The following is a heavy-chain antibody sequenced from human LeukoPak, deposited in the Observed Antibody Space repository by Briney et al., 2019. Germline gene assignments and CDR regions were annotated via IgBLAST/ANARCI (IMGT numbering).Heavy chain of an antibody. CDR1: GGSFSGYY. CDR2: INHSGST. D-gene: IGHD3-10*02. V-gene: IGHV4-34*01. Sequence: SETLSLTCAVYGGSFSGYYWSWIRQPPGKGLEWIGEINHSGSTNYNPSLKSRVTISVHTSKNQFSLKLSSVTAADTAVYYCAELGITMIGGVWGKGTTVTISS. J-gene: IGHJ6*04. CDR3: AELGITMIGGV.